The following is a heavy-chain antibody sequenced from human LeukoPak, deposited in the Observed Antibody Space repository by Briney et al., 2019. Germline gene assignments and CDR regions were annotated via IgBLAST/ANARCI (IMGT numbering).Heavy chain of an antibody. Sequence: GASVKVSCKASGYTFTDYYMHWVRQAPGQGLEWMGWINPNNGDTGSAQMFQGRVTLTRDTSISTVYMDLSRLRSDDTAVYYCAREPQAVAAANNAFDIWGQGTMVTVSS. J-gene: IGHJ3*02. CDR3: AREPQAVAAANNAFDI. D-gene: IGHD2-15*01. V-gene: IGHV1-2*02. CDR1: GYTFTDYY. CDR2: INPNNGDT.